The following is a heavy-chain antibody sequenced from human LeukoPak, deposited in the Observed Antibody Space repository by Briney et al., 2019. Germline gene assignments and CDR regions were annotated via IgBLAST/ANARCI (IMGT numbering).Heavy chain of an antibody. J-gene: IGHJ4*02. CDR2: IYSGGST. Sequence: PGGSLRLSCAASGFTVSSNYMSWVRQAPGKGLEWVSVIYSGGSTYYADSVKGRFTISRDNSKNTLYLQMNSLRAEDTAVYYCATVAALETPGSFDYWGQGTLVTVSS. CDR3: ATVAALETPGSFDY. CDR1: GFTVSSNY. V-gene: IGHV3-53*01. D-gene: IGHD2-15*01.